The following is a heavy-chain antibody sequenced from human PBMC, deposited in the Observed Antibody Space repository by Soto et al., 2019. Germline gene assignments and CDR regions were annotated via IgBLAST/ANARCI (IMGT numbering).Heavy chain of an antibody. D-gene: IGHD3-22*01. Sequence: VQLVESGGGLAQPGGSLRLSCAASGFSVSGYEINWVRQAPGKGLEWISYISSSGRTIYYADSVKGRFTISRDNTRNSVYLQMNSLRDEDTAVYYCAREDSIVVHEFDIWGPGTMVTVSS. CDR1: GFSVSGYE. CDR3: AREDSIVVHEFDI. J-gene: IGHJ3*02. V-gene: IGHV3-48*03. CDR2: ISSSGRTI.